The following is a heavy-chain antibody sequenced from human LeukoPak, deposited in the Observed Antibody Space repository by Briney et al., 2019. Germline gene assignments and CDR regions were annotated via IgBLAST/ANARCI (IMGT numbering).Heavy chain of an antibody. CDR3: AKHGYCSGISCFFDF. CDR1: GFTFSSYA. V-gene: IGHV3-23*01. CDR2: ISGSGPYT. D-gene: IGHD2-2*03. J-gene: IGHJ4*02. Sequence: PGGSLRLSCAASGFTFSSYAMNWVRQAPGKGLEWVSGISGSGPYTFYTDSVKGRFTISRDSSKNTLYLQMNSLRAEDTALFYCAKHGYCSGISCFFDFWGQGTLVTVSS.